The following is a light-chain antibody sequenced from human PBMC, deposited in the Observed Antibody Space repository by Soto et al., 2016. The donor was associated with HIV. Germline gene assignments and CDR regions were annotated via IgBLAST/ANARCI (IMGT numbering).Light chain of an antibody. J-gene: IGLJ2*01. Sequence: SYELIQPPSASVAPGKTARITCGGNNIGSKSVHWCQQKPGQAPVLVVYDDSDRPSGIPERFSGSNFGKTATLTISRVEVGDEADYYCQVWDSDSDHVIFGGGTKLTVL. CDR1: NIGSKS. V-gene: IGLV3-21*03. CDR2: DDS. CDR3: QVWDSDSDHVI.